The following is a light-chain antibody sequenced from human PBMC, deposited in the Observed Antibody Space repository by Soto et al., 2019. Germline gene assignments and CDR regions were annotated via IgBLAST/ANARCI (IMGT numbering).Light chain of an antibody. Sequence: QCALTQPPSASGSPGQSLTISCTGTSSDVGFYNFVSWYQQRPGKAPKLVIYEVTKRPSGVPDRFSGSKSGSTASLTVSGLQADDEADYYCASYAGTKLFVFGSGTKVTVL. J-gene: IGLJ1*01. CDR2: EVT. V-gene: IGLV2-8*01. CDR1: SSDVGFYNF. CDR3: ASYAGTKLFV.